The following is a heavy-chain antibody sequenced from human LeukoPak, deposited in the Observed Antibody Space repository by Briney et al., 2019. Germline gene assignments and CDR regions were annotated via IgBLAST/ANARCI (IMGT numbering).Heavy chain of an antibody. CDR1: GYMFAGSY. V-gene: IGHV1-2*02. CDR3: ARVVAVTGTPVYYMDV. D-gene: IGHD6-19*01. J-gene: IGHJ6*03. CDR2: INPNSGGT. Sequence: GASVKVSCKASGYMFAGSYMPCVRQSPGQGLEWMGWINPNSGGTNYAQKFQGRVTMTRDTSISTAYMDLNRLRSDDTAVYYCARVVAVTGTPVYYMDVWGKGTTVTVSS.